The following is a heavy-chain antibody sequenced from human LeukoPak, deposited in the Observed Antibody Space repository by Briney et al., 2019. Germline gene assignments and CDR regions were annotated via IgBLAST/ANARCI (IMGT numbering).Heavy chain of an antibody. CDR3: ARDLAHCSSTSCPPHFAFDI. CDR2: ISAYNGNT. CDR1: GYTFTSYG. J-gene: IGHJ3*02. D-gene: IGHD2-2*01. Sequence: GASVKVSCKASGYTFTSYGISWVRQAPGQGLEWMGWISAYNGNTNYAQKLQGRVTMTTDTSTSTAYMELRSLRSEDTAVYYCARDLAHCSSTSCPPHFAFDIWGQGTMVTVSS. V-gene: IGHV1-18*01.